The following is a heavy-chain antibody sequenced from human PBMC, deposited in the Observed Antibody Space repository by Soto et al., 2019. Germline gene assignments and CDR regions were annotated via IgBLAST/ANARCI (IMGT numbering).Heavy chain of an antibody. J-gene: IGHJ4*02. V-gene: IGHV3-15*01. CDR3: TAERQSGYNYLDY. CDR2: IKSKTDGGTT. Sequence: EVQLVESGGGLVKPGGSLRLSCAASGFTFTNAWMSWVRQAPGKGLEWVGRIKSKTDGGTTDYAAPVKGRFTISRDDSKNTLYLQMNSLKTEDTAMYYCTAERQSGYNYLDYWGQGTLVTVSS. CDR1: GFTFTNAW. D-gene: IGHD1-20*01.